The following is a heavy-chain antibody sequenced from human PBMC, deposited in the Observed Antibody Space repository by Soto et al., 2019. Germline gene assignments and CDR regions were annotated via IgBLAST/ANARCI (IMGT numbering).Heavy chain of an antibody. CDR2: IWYDGSNK. Sequence: PGGSLRLSCAASGFTFSSYGMHWFRQAPGKGLEWVAVIWYDGSNKYYADSVKGRFTISRDNSKNTLYLQMNSLRAEDTAVYYCARDETTVTTFRYYGMDVWGQGTTVTVSS. V-gene: IGHV3-33*01. J-gene: IGHJ6*02. CDR3: ARDETTVTTFRYYGMDV. CDR1: GFTFSSYG. D-gene: IGHD4-17*01.